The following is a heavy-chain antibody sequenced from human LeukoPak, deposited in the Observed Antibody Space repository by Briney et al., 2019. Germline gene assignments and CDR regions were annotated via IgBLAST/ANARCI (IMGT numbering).Heavy chain of an antibody. Sequence: GGSLRLSCGASGFTFTSSAMSWVRQAPGKGLEWVSVISASGGTTYYANFVKGRFTISRDKSKNTLYLQMNSLRVEDTAVYYCAKLYDSSRSYDHYYGMDVWGQGTTVTVSS. J-gene: IGHJ6*02. CDR1: GFTFTSSA. V-gene: IGHV3-23*01. CDR3: AKLYDSSRSYDHYYGMDV. D-gene: IGHD3-22*01. CDR2: ISASGGTT.